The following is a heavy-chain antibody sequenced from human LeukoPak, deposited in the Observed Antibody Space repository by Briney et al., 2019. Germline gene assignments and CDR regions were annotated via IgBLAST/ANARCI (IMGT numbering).Heavy chain of an antibody. D-gene: IGHD6-6*01. CDR1: GFTFSSYA. V-gene: IGHV3-23*01. CDR3: AKGGLYSSSSSRFDP. Sequence: PGGSLRLSCAASGFTFSSYAMSWVRQAPGKGLEWVSAISGGGGSTYYADSVKGRFTISRDNSKNTLYLQMNSLRAEDTAVYYCAKGGLYSSSSSRFDPWGQGTLVIVSS. J-gene: IGHJ5*02. CDR2: ISGGGGST.